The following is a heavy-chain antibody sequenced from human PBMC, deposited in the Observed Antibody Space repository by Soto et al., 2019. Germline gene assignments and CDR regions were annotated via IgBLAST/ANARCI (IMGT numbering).Heavy chain of an antibody. V-gene: IGHV3-30*18. D-gene: IGHD3-16*01. Sequence: QVQLVESGGGVVQPGRSLRLSCAASGFTFSSYGMHWVRQAPGKGLEWVAVISYDGSNKYYADSVKGRFTISRDNSKNTLYLQMNSLRAEDTAAYYCAKVGSDRYYFDYWGQGTLVTVSS. CDR1: GFTFSSYG. J-gene: IGHJ4*02. CDR3: AKVGSDRYYFDY. CDR2: ISYDGSNK.